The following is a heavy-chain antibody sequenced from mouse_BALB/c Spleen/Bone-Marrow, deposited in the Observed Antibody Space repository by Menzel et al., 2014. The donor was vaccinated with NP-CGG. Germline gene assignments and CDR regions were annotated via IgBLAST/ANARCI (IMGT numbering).Heavy chain of an antibody. CDR1: GYSFTSYW. CDR3: TRYDLTTRAFAY. CDR2: IHLSDSES. D-gene: IGHD3-3*01. V-gene: IGHV1-61*01. Sequence: VQLVESGAELVRPGASVKLPCKASGYSFTSYWMNWVKQRPGQGLEWIGMIHLSDSESRLNQKFKDKATLTVDKSSSTAYMQLSSPTSEDSAVYYCTRYDLTTRAFAYWGQGTLVTVSA. J-gene: IGHJ3*01.